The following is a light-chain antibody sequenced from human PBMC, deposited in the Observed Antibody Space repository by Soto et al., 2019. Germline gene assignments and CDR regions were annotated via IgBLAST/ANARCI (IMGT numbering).Light chain of an antibody. CDR2: DDS. V-gene: IGLV3-21*02. CDR3: HVWDDSDHYV. CDR1: NIGSKS. J-gene: IGLJ1*01. Sequence: SYELTQPPSVSVAPGQTAIITCGEKNIGSKSVHWYQQKPGQGPVLDVYDDSDRPSRIPERFSGSKSGKVATLTISRVEAGDEADYYCHVWDDSDHYVFGSGTKLTVL.